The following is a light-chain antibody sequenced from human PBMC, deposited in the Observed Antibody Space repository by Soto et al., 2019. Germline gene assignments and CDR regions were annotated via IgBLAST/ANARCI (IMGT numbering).Light chain of an antibody. Sequence: DIQMTQSPSTLSASVGDSVTITCRASQSISNWLAWYQQKPGKAPKFLIYKASNLESGVPSRFSGSGSGTEFTLTISRLQPDDFATYYCQQYNSHSWTFGQGNKVEIK. V-gene: IGKV1-5*03. CDR2: KAS. J-gene: IGKJ1*01. CDR3: QQYNSHSWT. CDR1: QSISNW.